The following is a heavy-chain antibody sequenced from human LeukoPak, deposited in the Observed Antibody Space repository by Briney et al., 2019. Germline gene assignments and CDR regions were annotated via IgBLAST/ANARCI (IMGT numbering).Heavy chain of an antibody. CDR3: AREPSYSENLDY. CDR2: INSDGSNT. CDR1: GFTFSSYF. D-gene: IGHD1-26*01. V-gene: IGHV3-74*01. Sequence: PGGSLRLSCAASGFTFSSYFMHWVRQAPGKGLVWVSLINSDGSNTTYADSVKGRFTISRDNAKNTLYLQMNNLRAEDTAVYYCAREPSYSENLDYWGQGTLVTVSS. J-gene: IGHJ4*02.